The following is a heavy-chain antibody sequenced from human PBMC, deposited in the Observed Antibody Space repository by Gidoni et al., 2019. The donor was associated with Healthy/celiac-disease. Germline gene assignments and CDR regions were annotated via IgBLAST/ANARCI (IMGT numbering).Heavy chain of an antibody. Sequence: QVQLQESGPGLVKPSETLSLTCTVSGYSLSRGYYWGWIRQPPGKGLEWIGSIYHSGSTYYNPSLKSRVTISVDTSKNQFSLKLSSVTAADTAVYYCARERAWELARGPYFDYWGQGTLVTVSS. J-gene: IGHJ4*02. V-gene: IGHV4-38-2*02. CDR3: ARERAWELARGPYFDY. CDR1: GYSLSRGYY. CDR2: IYHSGST. D-gene: IGHD1-26*01.